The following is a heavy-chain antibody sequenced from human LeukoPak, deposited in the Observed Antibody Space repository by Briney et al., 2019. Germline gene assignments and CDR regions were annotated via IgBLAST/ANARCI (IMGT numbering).Heavy chain of an antibody. J-gene: IGHJ5*02. Sequence: KPSETLSLTCAVYGGSFSGYYWSWIRQPPGKGLKWIGEVNHSGSTNYNPSLKSRVTISVDTSKNQFSLKLSSVTAADTAVYYCARGQYSYGKGDWFDPWGQGTLVTVSS. CDR3: ARGQYSYGKGDWFDP. CDR1: GGSFSGYY. V-gene: IGHV4-34*01. D-gene: IGHD5-18*01. CDR2: VNHSGST.